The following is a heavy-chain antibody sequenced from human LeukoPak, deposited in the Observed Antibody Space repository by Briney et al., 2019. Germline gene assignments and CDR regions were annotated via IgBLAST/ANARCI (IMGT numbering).Heavy chain of an antibody. J-gene: IGHJ4*02. CDR1: GYTFTSYY. Sequence: GASVKVSCKASGYTFTSYYIHWARQAPGQGLEWMGVMYPSGTTTGYAQKFEDRVFMSRDTSTTTDYMELNRLTSEDTAVYYCAREPARTSSFDYWGQGTLVIVSS. D-gene: IGHD1-1*01. V-gene: IGHV1-46*01. CDR3: AREPARTSSFDY. CDR2: MYPSGTTT.